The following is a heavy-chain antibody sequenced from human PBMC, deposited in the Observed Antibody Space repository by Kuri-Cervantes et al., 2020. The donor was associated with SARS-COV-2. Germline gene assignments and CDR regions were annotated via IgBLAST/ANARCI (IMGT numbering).Heavy chain of an antibody. CDR1: GGTFSSYA. J-gene: IGHJ6*02. CDR3: AREGAGTLYTSRYYGMDV. CDR2: IIPIFGTA. D-gene: IGHD3-10*01. V-gene: IGHV1-69*06. Sequence: SVKVSCKASGGTFSSYAISWVRQAPGQGLEWMGGIIPIFGTANHAQKFRGRVTITADKSTSTAYMELSSLRSEDTAVYYCAREGAGTLYTSRYYGMDVWGQGTTVTVSS.